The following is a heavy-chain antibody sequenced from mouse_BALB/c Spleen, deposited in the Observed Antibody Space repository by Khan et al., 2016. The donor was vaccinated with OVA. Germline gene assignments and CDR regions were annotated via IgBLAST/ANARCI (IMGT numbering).Heavy chain of an antibody. J-gene: IGHJ4*01. CDR1: GFSLSRYN. D-gene: IGHD2-14*01. CDR2: IWGGGGT. V-gene: IGHV2-6-4*01. CDR3: ARAYYRYDGYYAMDY. Sequence: VQLVESGPGLVAPSQSLSIICTVSGFSLSRYNIHWVRQPPGKGLEWLGMIWGGGGTDYNSTLKSRLSITKDNSESQVFLKMNSLQTDDTAMYYCARAYYRYDGYYAMDYWGHGTSVTVSS.